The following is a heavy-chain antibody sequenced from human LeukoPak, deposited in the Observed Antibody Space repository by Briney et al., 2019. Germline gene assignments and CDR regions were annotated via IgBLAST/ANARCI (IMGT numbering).Heavy chain of an antibody. D-gene: IGHD3-22*01. CDR1: GFTFSNFW. Sequence: GESLRLSCTASGFTFSNFWMGWVRQAPGKGLEWVAVISYDGSNKYYADSVKGRFTISRDNSKNTLYLQMNSLRAEDTAVYYCAKDGGYYYPGAFDIWGQGTMVTVSS. V-gene: IGHV3-30*18. CDR3: AKDGGYYYPGAFDI. J-gene: IGHJ3*02. CDR2: ISYDGSNK.